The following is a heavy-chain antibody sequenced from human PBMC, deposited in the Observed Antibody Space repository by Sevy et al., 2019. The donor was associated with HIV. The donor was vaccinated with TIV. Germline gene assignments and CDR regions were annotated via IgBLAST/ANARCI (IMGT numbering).Heavy chain of an antibody. CDR2: IYYNGHT. J-gene: IGHJ6*02. V-gene: IGHV4-39*02. CDR3: AREAGGYDYDYGMDV. CDR1: GGTIVSSGHY. Sequence: SETLSLTCSVSGGTIVSSGHYWGWIRQTPGKGLEWIGSIYYNGHTYYNPSLNSRLTKSIDTSKNQFSLNLSLVTAADTAIYFCAREAGGYDYDYGMDVWGQGTTVTVSS. D-gene: IGHD2-2*01.